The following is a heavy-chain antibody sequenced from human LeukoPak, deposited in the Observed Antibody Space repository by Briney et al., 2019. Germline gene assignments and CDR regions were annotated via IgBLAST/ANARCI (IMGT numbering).Heavy chain of an antibody. V-gene: IGHV3-30*02. CDR1: GFTFSSYG. CDR3: ARARTFVGEFDY. Sequence: PGGSLRLSCTASGFTFSSYGMHWVRQVPGKGLEWAAFIRFDGSDKYYADSVKGRFTISRDNAKNLLYLQMNSLTAEDTAVYYCARARTFVGEFDYWGQGALVTVSS. CDR2: IRFDGSDK. D-gene: IGHD2/OR15-2a*01. J-gene: IGHJ4*02.